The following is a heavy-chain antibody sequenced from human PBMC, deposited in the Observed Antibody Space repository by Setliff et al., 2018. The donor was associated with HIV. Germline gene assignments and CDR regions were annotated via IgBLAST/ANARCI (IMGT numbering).Heavy chain of an antibody. Sequence: SETLSLTCAVSGVSFSGDYWSWVRQPPGKGLEWIAEVHPSGSINYNSSLKSRVAISVDTSNNQFSLTMTSVTAAATAVYYCARGRDWAKTGDFWGQGALVTVSS. CDR2: VHPSGSI. CDR3: ARGRDWAKTGDF. CDR1: GVSFSGDY. V-gene: IGHV4-34*01. J-gene: IGHJ4*02. D-gene: IGHD3-9*01.